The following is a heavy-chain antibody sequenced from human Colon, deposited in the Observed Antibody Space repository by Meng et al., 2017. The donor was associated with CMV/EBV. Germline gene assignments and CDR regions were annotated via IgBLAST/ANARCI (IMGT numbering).Heavy chain of an antibody. CDR3: ASGPRSGSY. CDR2: INGDGSRQ. D-gene: IGHD2-15*01. V-gene: IGHV3-7*01. J-gene: IGHJ4*02. CDR1: GLILSDYL. Sequence: GGSLRLSCAASGLILSDYLMNWVRLAPGKGLEWVGNINGDGSRQDYVDSVEGRFTMIRDNARNSLYLQMNRLRAEDTGVYYCASGPRSGSYWGQGTLVTVSS.